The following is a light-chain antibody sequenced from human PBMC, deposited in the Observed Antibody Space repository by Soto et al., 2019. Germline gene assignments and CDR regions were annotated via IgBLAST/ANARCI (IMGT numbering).Light chain of an antibody. CDR1: STDVGGYNA. V-gene: IGLV2-14*01. CDR2: EVT. Sequence: QSVLSQPASVSGSPGQTITISCTGTSTDVGGYNAVSWYQHHPSKAPKLIIYEVTHRPSGVSDRFSASKSGNTASLTISGLQAEYEADYYCCSFRVSHLYVFGTGTKVTV. CDR3: CSFRVSHLYV. J-gene: IGLJ1*01.